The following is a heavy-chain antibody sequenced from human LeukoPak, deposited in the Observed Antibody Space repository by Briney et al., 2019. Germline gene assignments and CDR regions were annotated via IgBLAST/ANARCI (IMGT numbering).Heavy chain of an antibody. CDR2: IYYSGST. CDR1: GGSISSSSYY. D-gene: IGHD3-10*01. CDR3: ARNITLVDSYSLDD. Sequence: SQTLSLTCTVSGGSISSSSYYWAWIRQPPGKGLEWIESIYYSGSTYYNPSLKGRVTISVDTSKNQFSLKLSSVTAADTAVYYCARNITLVDSYSLDDWGQGTLITVSS. V-gene: IGHV4-39*01. J-gene: IGHJ4*02.